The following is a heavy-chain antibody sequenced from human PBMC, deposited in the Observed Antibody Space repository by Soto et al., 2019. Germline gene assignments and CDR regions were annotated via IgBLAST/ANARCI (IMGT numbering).Heavy chain of an antibody. D-gene: IGHD2-8*02. CDR2: IIPIFGTA. Sequence: QVQLVQSGAEVKKPGSSVKVSCKASGGTFSSYAISWVRQAPGQGLEWMGGIIPIFGTANYAQKFQGRVTIXXDXSXXTAYMELSSLRSEDTAVYYCARDEGQGGVYAPFDYWGQGTLVTVSS. V-gene: IGHV1-69*12. CDR1: GGTFSSYA. J-gene: IGHJ4*02. CDR3: ARDEGQGGVYAPFDY.